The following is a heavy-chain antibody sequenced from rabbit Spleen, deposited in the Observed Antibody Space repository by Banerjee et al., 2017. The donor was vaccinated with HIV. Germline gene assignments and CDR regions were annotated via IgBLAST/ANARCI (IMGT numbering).Heavy chain of an antibody. CDR3: ARSGYVGWGGDGDLTGNKL. CDR2: IAVGSGGFT. J-gene: IGHJ6*01. D-gene: IGHD4-1*01. V-gene: IGHV1S45*01. CDR1: GIDLSTDAY. Sequence: QQQLEESGGGLVRPGGTLTLTCKASGIDLSTDAYMCWVRQPPGKGLEWIACIAVGSGGFTYYANWAKGRFTISKTSSTTVTLQMTSLTATDTATYFCARSGYVGWGGDGDLTGNKLWGPGTLVTVS.